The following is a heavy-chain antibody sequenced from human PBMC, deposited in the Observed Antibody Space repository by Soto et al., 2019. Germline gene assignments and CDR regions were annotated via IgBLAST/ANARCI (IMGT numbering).Heavy chain of an antibody. CDR2: MNPGSGDT. V-gene: IGHV1-8*01. D-gene: IGHD5-18*01. CDR3: ARMESFGSLNWFDP. J-gene: IGHJ5*02. CDR1: GYTFTNND. Sequence: ASVKVSCKASGYTFTNNDVSWGRQATGQGLEWMGWMNPGSGDTGYAQKFQGRVNMTRDISIATAYMELNSLTSEDTAIYYCARMESFGSLNWFDPWGQGTLVTVSS.